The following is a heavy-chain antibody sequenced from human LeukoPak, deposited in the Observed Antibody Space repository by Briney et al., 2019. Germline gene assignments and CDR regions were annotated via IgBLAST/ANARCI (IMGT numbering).Heavy chain of an antibody. CDR2: INPNSGGT. D-gene: IGHD6-19*01. CDR1: GYTFTGYY. V-gene: IGHV1-2*02. J-gene: IGHJ4*02. CDR3: ARVPISSGWSSGQSYYFDY. Sequence: ASVKLSCTASGYTFTGYYIHWVRHSPGQRLEWMGGINPNSGGTNYAQRFQGRVTMTRDTSISTAYMELSRLRSDDTAVYYCARVPISSGWSSGQSYYFDYWGQGTLVTVSS.